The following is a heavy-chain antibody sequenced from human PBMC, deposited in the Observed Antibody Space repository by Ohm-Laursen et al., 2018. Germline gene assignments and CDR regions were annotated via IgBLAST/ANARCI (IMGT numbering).Heavy chain of an antibody. CDR1: GYSISSGYY. D-gene: IGHD3-10*01. CDR2: IYHSGST. J-gene: IGHJ4*02. Sequence: TLSLTCAVSGYSISSGYYWGWIRQPPGKGLEWIGSIYHSGSTYYNPSLKSRVTISVDTSMNQFSLKLSSVTAADTAVYHCARDRVWFGEFWGQGTLVTVSS. CDR3: ARDRVWFGEF. V-gene: IGHV4-38-2*02.